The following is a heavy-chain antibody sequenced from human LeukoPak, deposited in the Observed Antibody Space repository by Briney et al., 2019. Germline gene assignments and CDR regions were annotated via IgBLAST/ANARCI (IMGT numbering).Heavy chain of an antibody. CDR2: INHSGST. Sequence: MPSETLSLTCAVYGWSFSGYYWSWIRQAPGKGLEWIGVINHSGSTNYNPSLKSRFTISVDTSKNQFSLKLSSVTAADTAVYYCAREDIVVVPAAARLSNWFDPWGQGTLVTVSS. D-gene: IGHD2-2*01. CDR1: GWSFSGYY. V-gene: IGHV4-34*01. CDR3: AREDIVVVPAAARLSNWFDP. J-gene: IGHJ5*02.